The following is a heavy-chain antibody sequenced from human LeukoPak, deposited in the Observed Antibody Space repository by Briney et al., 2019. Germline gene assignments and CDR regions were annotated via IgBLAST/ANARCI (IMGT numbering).Heavy chain of an antibody. Sequence: SETLSLTCVVSGGSFSGYYLTWIRQAPGKGLEWIGDINHSGGSAYNPSLKSRASVSLDTSKNQFSLYLTSVTAADTAVYFCASFPDSGPIDTWGQGTLVTVSS. CDR3: ASFPDSGPIDT. CDR2: INHSGGS. V-gene: IGHV4-34*01. D-gene: IGHD3-10*01. CDR1: GGSFSGYY. J-gene: IGHJ4*02.